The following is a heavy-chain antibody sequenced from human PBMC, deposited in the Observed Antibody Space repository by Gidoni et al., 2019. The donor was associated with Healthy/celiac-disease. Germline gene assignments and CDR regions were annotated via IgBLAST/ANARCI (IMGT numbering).Heavy chain of an antibody. CDR3: ARGGVQQLVSGWFDP. CDR2: INHSGGST. Sequence: QVQLVQSGAEVKKPGASVKVSCKASGYTFTSYYMHWVRQAPGQGLEWMEIINHSGGSTSYAQKSQGRVTMTRDTSTSTVYMELSSLRSEDTAVYYCARGGVQQLVSGWFDPWGQGTLVTVSS. D-gene: IGHD6-13*01. J-gene: IGHJ5*02. CDR1: GYTFTSYY. V-gene: IGHV1-46*01.